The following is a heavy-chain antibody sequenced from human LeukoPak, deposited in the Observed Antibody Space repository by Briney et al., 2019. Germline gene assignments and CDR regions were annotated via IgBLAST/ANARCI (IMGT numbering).Heavy chain of an antibody. CDR1: GFTFSHYG. D-gene: IGHD2-15*01. V-gene: IGHV3-23*01. J-gene: IGHJ4*02. CDR3: AKEFGSGYFDY. Sequence: GGSLRLSCAASGFTFSHYGMHWVRQAPGKGLGWVSAISNSGGGTYYADSVKGRFTISRDNSKNTLYLQMNSLRAEDTAVYFCAKEFGSGYFDYWGQGTLVTVSS. CDR2: ISNSGGGT.